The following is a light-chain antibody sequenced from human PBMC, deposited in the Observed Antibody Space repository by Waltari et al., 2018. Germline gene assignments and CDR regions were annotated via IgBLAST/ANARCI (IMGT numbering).Light chain of an antibody. Sequence: SALTQPATLSGSPGQSITIPCSGTSSDIGAYHYFSWYQQYPGKAPNLMIFDVSKRPSGVANRFSASKSGNTASLIISGLQSEDEAEYYCSSYTAINTFVVFGGGTKLTVL. J-gene: IGLJ2*01. CDR3: SSYTAINTFVV. V-gene: IGLV2-14*03. CDR1: SSDIGAYHY. CDR2: DVS.